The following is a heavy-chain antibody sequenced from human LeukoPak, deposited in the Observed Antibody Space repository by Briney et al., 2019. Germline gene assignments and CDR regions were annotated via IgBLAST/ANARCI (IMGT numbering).Heavy chain of an antibody. J-gene: IGHJ5*02. V-gene: IGHV3-7*01. CDR3: AIITGIVGATP. D-gene: IGHD1-26*01. Sequence: GGSLRLSCAASGFMFRSYWMSWVRQAPGKGLEWVANIKQDGSEKHYVDFVKGRFTISRDNAKNSLYLQMNSLRAEDTAVYYCAIITGIVGATPWGQGTLVTVSS. CDR2: IKQDGSEK. CDR1: GFMFRSYW.